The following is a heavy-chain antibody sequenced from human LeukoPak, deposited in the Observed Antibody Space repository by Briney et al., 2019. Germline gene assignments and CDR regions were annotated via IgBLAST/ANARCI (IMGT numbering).Heavy chain of an antibody. V-gene: IGHV1-18*01. Sequence: ASVKVSCKASGYTFSSYGISWVRLAPGQGLEXXXXXXXXNGNTNYAQKLQGRVTMTTDTSTSTAYMELRSLRSDDTAVYYCARDSSTGASGWYGVFDYWGQGTLVTVSS. J-gene: IGHJ4*02. CDR3: ARDSSTGASGWYGVFDY. CDR1: GYTFSSYG. D-gene: IGHD6-19*01. CDR2: XXXXNGNT.